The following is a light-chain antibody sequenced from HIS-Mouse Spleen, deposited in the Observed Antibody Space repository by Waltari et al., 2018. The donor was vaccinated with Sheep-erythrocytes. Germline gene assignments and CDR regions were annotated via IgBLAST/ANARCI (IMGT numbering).Light chain of an antibody. CDR2: DAS. V-gene: IGKV1-33*01. CDR1: QDLSNY. CDR3: QQYDNLLT. J-gene: IGKJ4*01. Sequence: DIQMTQSPSSLSASVGNRVTITCQASQDLSNYLNWYQQKPGKAPKLLIYDASKLETGVPSRFSGSGSGTDFTFTISSLQPEDIATYYCQQYDNLLTFGGGTKVEIK.